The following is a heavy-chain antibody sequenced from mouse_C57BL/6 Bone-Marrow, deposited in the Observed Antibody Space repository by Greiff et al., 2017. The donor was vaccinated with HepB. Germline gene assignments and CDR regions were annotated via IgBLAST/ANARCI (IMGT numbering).Heavy chain of an antibody. CDR3: ARWALRRYFDV. D-gene: IGHD1-2*01. J-gene: IGHJ1*03. V-gene: IGHV1-26*01. Sequence: EVQLQQSGPELVKPGASVKISCKASGYTFTDYYMNWVKQSHGKSLEWIGDINPNNGGTSYNQKFKGKATLTVDKSSSTAYMELRSLTSEDSAVYYCARWALRRYFDVWGTGTTVTVSS. CDR2: INPNNGGT. CDR1: GYTFTDYY.